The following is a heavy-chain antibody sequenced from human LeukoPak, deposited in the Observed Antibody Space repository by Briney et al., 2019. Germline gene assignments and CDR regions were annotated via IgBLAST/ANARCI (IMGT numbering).Heavy chain of an antibody. CDR3: ARDGYDGTQDYFDY. V-gene: IGHV4-61*02. Sequence: PSQTLSLTCTVSGGSISSGSYYWSWIRQPAGKGLEWIGRIYTSGSTNYNPSLKSRVTISVDTSKNQFSLKLSSVTAADTAVYYCARDGYDGTQDYFDYWGQGTLVTVSS. J-gene: IGHJ4*02. CDR2: IYTSGST. D-gene: IGHD6-13*01. CDR1: GGSISSGSYY.